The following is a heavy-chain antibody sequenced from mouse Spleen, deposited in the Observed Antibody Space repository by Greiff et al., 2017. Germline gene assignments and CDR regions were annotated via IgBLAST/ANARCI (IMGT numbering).Heavy chain of an antibody. Sequence: VSGFSLTSYGVHWVRQSPGKGLEWLGVIWSGGSTDYNAAFISRLSISKDNSKSQVFFKMNSLQADDTAIYYCARKGYYGSSSMDYWGQGTSVTVSS. CDR3: ARKGYYGSSSMDY. J-gene: IGHJ4*01. CDR1: GFSLTSYG. CDR2: IWSGGST. V-gene: IGHV2-2*01. D-gene: IGHD1-1*01.